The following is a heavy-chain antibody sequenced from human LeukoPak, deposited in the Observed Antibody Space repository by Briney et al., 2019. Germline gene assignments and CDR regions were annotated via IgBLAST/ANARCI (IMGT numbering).Heavy chain of an antibody. CDR2: IYYSGST. D-gene: IGHD5-18*01. Sequence: SETLSLTCTVSGGSISSSSYYWGWIRQPPGKGLEWIGSIYYSGSTYYNPSLKSRITISVGTAKNQCSLKLSSVTAADTAVYYCARTARVLRGYSYGLLYHFDYWGQGTLVTVSS. V-gene: IGHV4-39*01. CDR3: ARTARVLRGYSYGLLYHFDY. CDR1: GGSISSSSYY. J-gene: IGHJ4*02.